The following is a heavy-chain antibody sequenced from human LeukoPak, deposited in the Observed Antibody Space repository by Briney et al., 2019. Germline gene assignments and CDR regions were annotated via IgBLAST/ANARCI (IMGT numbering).Heavy chain of an antibody. D-gene: IGHD3-10*01. Sequence: ASVKVSCKASGYTFTGYYMHWVRQAPGQGLEWMGWINPNSGGTNYAQKFQGRVTMTRDTSISTAYMELSRLRSDDTAVYYCASTNPYGSGSYYHYYYYMDVWGKGTTVTVSS. V-gene: IGHV1-2*02. CDR1: GYTFTGYY. CDR2: INPNSGGT. J-gene: IGHJ6*03. CDR3: ASTNPYGSGSYYHYYYYMDV.